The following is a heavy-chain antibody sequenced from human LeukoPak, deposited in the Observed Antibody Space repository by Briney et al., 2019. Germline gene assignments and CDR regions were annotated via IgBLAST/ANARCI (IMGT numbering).Heavy chain of an antibody. V-gene: IGHV1-69*01. CDR1: GGTFSSYA. Sequence: SVKVSCKASGGTFSSYAISWVRQAPGQGLEWMGGIIPIFGTANYAQKFQGRVTITADESTSTAYMELSSLRSEDTAVCYCARGILRQIRSFDYWGQGTLVTVSS. CDR2: IIPIFGTA. J-gene: IGHJ4*02. D-gene: IGHD3-10*01. CDR3: ARGILRQIRSFDY.